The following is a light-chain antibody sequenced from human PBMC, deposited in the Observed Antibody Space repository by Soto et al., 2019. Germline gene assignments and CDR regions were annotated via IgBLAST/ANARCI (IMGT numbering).Light chain of an antibody. CDR2: DAS. V-gene: IGKV3-15*01. Sequence: EFVLTQSPATLSVSPGERATLSCRASQSVRSNLAWYQQKPGQPPRLLIYDASTRATGIPSRFSGSGSGTEFTLTISSLKSEDFAVYYCQQYDNWPRTFGQGTKVDI. CDR3: QQYDNWPRT. J-gene: IGKJ1*01. CDR1: QSVRSN.